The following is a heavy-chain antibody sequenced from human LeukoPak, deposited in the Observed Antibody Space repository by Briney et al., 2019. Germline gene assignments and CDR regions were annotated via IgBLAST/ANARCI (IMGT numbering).Heavy chain of an antibody. Sequence: ASVKVSCKASGGTFSSYAISWVRQAPGQGLEWMGRIIPILGIANYAQKFQGRLTITADKSTSTAYMELSSLRSEDTAIYYCARFSGSSYEMRGFDPWGQGTLVTVSS. CDR2: IIPILGIA. CDR1: GGTFSSYA. CDR3: ARFSGSSYEMRGFDP. V-gene: IGHV1-69*04. J-gene: IGHJ5*02. D-gene: IGHD5-12*01.